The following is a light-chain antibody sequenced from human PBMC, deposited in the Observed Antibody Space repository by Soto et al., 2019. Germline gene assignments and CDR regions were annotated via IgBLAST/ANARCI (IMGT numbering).Light chain of an antibody. CDR1: SSDVGDYNY. V-gene: IGLV2-8*01. CDR2: EVS. Sequence: QSVLTQPPSASGTPGQSVTIPCTGTSSDVGDYNYVSWYQQHPGKAPKLMIYEVSRRPSGVPDRFSGSKYGNTASLTVSGLQAEDEADYYCSSNAGSNNLVFGGGTQLTVL. J-gene: IGLJ2*01. CDR3: SSNAGSNNLV.